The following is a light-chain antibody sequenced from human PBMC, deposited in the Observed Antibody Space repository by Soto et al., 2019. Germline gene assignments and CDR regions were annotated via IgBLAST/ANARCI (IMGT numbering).Light chain of an antibody. CDR2: GAS. V-gene: IGKV3-20*01. Sequence: EIVLTQSPGTLSLSPGERATLSCRASQSVSSSYLAWYQQKPGQAPRLLIYGASSRATGIPDRFSGSGSGTAFTLTISRLEPEDFAVYYCQPYGSSPTFGQGTKVEIK. J-gene: IGKJ1*01. CDR3: QPYGSSPT. CDR1: QSVSSSY.